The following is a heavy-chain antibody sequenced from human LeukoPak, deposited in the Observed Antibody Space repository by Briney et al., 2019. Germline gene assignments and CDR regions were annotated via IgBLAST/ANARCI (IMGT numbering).Heavy chain of an antibody. CDR1: GYTFTSYG. CDR3: ATDILTGDI. Sequence: GASVKVSCKASGYTFTSYGISWVRQAPGQGLEWMGRIIPILGIANYAQKFQGRVTITADKSTSTAYMELSSLRSEDTAVYYCATDILTGDIWGQGTMVTVSS. D-gene: IGHD3-9*01. J-gene: IGHJ3*02. V-gene: IGHV1-69*04. CDR2: IIPILGIA.